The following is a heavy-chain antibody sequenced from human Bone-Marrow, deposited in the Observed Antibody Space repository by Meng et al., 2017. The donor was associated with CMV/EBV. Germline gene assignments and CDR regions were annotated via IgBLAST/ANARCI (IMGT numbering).Heavy chain of an antibody. J-gene: IGHJ6*02. CDR1: GFTFSSYA. CDR3: ASRGGKRGPYYYGMDV. CDR2: ISYDGSKK. D-gene: IGHD3-10*01. V-gene: IGHV3-30-3*01. Sequence: GGSLRLSCAASGFTFSSYAIHWVRQAPGKGLEWVAVISYDGSKKYYADSVKGRFTISRDNFKNTLYLQMNSLRVEDTAVYYCASRGGKRGPYYYGMDVWGQGTTVTVSS.